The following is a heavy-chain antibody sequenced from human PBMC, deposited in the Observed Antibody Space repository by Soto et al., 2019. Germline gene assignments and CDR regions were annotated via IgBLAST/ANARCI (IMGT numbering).Heavy chain of an antibody. Sequence: GGSLRLSCAASGFSFSNYEMNWVRQAPGKGLEWVAYISSGGSTVHYADSVRGRFTVSRDNARNSLYLQMNTLRVEDTALYYCARDRAAGGYWGQGTLVTVSS. CDR2: ISSGGSTV. CDR3: ARDRAAGGY. J-gene: IGHJ4*02. D-gene: IGHD6-13*01. CDR1: GFSFSNYE. V-gene: IGHV3-48*03.